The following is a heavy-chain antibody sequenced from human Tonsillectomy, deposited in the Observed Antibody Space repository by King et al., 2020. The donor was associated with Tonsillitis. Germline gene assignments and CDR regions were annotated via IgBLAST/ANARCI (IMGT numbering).Heavy chain of an antibody. Sequence: VQLVESGGDLVQPGGSLRLSCATSGFTFSSHSMSWVRQAPGKGLEWVSYISDNSHTIYYIDSVKGRFTISRDNAKNSLYLQMSNLRVEDTAVYYCARGDLIAASRFDYWGQGILVTVSS. D-gene: IGHD2-15*01. CDR2: ISDNSHTI. CDR3: ARGDLIAASRFDY. J-gene: IGHJ4*02. V-gene: IGHV3-48*01. CDR1: GFTFSSHS.